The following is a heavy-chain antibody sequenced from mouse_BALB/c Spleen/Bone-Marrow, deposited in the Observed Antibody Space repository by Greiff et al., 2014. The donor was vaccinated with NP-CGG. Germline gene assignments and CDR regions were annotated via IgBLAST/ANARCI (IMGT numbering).Heavy chain of an antibody. CDR3: ARSGDSSGYGFAY. J-gene: IGHJ3*01. CDR1: GYTFTSYD. CDR2: IYPGDGST. D-gene: IGHD3-2*01. V-gene: IGHV1S56*01. Sequence: VKLMESGPELVKPGALVKISCNASGYTFTSYDINWVKQRPGQGLEWIGWIYPGDGSTKYNEKFKGKATLTGDKSSSTAYMQLSSLTSENSAVYFCARSGDSSGYGFAYWGQGTLVTVSA.